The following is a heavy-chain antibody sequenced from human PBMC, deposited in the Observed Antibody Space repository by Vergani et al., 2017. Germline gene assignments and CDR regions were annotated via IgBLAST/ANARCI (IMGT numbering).Heavy chain of an antibody. CDR2: IYYSGST. J-gene: IGHJ6*02. D-gene: IGHD3-3*01. V-gene: IGHV4-59*01. CDR3: ARARDCWSGYDYYGMDV. CDR1: GGSISSYY. Sequence: QVQLQESGPGLVKPSETLSLTCTVSGGSISSYYWSWIRQPPGKGLEWIGYIYYSGSTNYNPSLKSRVTISVDTSKNQCSLKLSSVPAADTAVYYCARARDCWSGYDYYGMDVWGQGTTVTVSS.